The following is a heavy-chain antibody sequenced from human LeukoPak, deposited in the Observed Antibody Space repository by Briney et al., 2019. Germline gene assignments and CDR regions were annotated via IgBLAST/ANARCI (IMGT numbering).Heavy chain of an antibody. J-gene: IGHJ4*02. Sequence: GGSLRLSCAASGYTFTDYWMSWVRQAPGKGLEWVANIKRDGSEKYYVDSVKGRFTISRDNAKNSLYLQMNSLRTEDTAVYYCARGRGSWYGVYFDYWGQGTLVTVSS. V-gene: IGHV3-7*01. CDR1: GYTFTDYW. CDR2: IKRDGSEK. D-gene: IGHD6-13*01. CDR3: ARGRGSWYGVYFDY.